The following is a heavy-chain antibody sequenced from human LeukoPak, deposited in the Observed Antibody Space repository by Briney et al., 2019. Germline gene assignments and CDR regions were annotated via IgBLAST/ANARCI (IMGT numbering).Heavy chain of an antibody. D-gene: IGHD1-1*01. CDR2: IGTGSSTI. CDR3: ARDRTYYLDY. Sequence: GGSLRLSCAASGFTFSSYTMNWVRQAPGKGLEWVSYIGTGSSTIYYTDSVKGRFTISRDNAKNSLYLRMNSLRAEDTAVYYCARDRTYYLDYWGQGTLVTVSS. CDR1: GFTFSSYT. J-gene: IGHJ4*02. V-gene: IGHV3-48*04.